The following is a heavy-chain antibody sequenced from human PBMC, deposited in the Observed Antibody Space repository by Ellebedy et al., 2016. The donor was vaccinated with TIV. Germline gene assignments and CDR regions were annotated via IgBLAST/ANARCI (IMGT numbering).Heavy chain of an antibody. V-gene: IGHV4-30-2*01. CDR1: GGSFSSGAYS. D-gene: IGHD3-10*01. Sequence: MPSETLSLTCAVSGGSFSSGAYSWSWIRQTPGKGLEWIGYIYHSGATHYSPSLKSRVTISMDRSKNQFSLNLISVTAADTAVYYCASIGSAIRGIVYFDHWGQGALVTVSS. J-gene: IGHJ4*02. CDR3: ASIGSAIRGIVYFDH. CDR2: IYHSGAT.